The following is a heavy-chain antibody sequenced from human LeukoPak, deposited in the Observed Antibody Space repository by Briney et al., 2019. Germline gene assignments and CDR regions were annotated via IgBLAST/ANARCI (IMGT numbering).Heavy chain of an antibody. V-gene: IGHV3-7*01. CDR3: ARDREGSRDAFDI. Sequence: PGGSLTLSCAASGFTFSRYWMSWVRQAPGKGLELVANIKQDGSARFYGDSVKGRFTVSRDNAKNSLYIQMNSLRAEDTAVYYCARDREGSRDAFDIWGQGTMVTVSS. CDR2: IKQDGSAR. D-gene: IGHD1-26*01. J-gene: IGHJ3*02. CDR1: GFTFSRYW.